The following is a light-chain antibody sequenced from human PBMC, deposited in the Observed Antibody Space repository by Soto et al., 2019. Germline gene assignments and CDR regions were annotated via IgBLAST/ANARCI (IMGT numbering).Light chain of an antibody. CDR1: TSDVGSYNL. Sequence: QSVLTQPASVSGSPGQSINISCTGTTSDVGSYNLVSWYQQHPGKAPKLMIYEGSKRPSGVSSRFSGSKSGNTASLTISGLQAEDEADYHCCLYGGSYNLVFGGGTKLTVL. J-gene: IGLJ3*02. CDR3: CLYGGSYNLV. CDR2: EGS. V-gene: IGLV2-23*01.